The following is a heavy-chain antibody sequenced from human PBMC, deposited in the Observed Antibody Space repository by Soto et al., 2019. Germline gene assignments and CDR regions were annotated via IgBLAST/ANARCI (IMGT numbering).Heavy chain of an antibody. D-gene: IGHD1-26*01. CDR3: ASASGSSYWFDP. CDR1: GYTFTSYG. J-gene: IGHJ5*02. Sequence: QVQLVQAGAEVKKPGASVKVSCKASGYTFTSYGISRVRQAPGQGIDWIGWISAYNGNTNYSQKLQGRVTMTTDTSTSTAYMELRILRSDDTAVDDCASASGSSYWFDPWRQGTLVTVSS. V-gene: IGHV1-18*01. CDR2: ISAYNGNT.